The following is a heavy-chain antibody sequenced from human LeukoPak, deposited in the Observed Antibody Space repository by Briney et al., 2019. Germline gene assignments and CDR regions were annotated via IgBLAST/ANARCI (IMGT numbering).Heavy chain of an antibody. D-gene: IGHD2-21*02. CDR1: GFTFTSYV. Sequence: PGGSLRLSCAASGFTFTSYVMSWVRQAPGKGLEWVASVGGGGDYTYYSDSVKGRFTISRDNSENTVYLQMKSLRAEDTAVYYCVRRTASDFWGQGALVTVSS. CDR3: VRRTASDF. CDR2: VGGGGDYT. J-gene: IGHJ4*02. V-gene: IGHV3-23*01.